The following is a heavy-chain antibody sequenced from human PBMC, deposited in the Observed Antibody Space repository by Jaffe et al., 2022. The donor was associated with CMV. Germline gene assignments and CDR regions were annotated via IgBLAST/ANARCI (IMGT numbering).Heavy chain of an antibody. D-gene: IGHD3-10*01. CDR1: GGSISNYY. Sequence: QVQLQASGPGLVKPAETLSLTCTVSGGSISNYYWSWIRQPPGKGLEWIGYIHYSGSTDYNPSLRSRVTISVDTSKNQFSLRLSSVTAADTAVYYCARPRHGAGSYGFDIWGQGTMVTVS. J-gene: IGHJ3*02. CDR2: IHYSGST. V-gene: IGHV4-59*08. CDR3: ARPRHGAGSYGFDI.